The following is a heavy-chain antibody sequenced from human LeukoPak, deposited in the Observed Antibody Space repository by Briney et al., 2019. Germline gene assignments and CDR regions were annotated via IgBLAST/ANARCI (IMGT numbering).Heavy chain of an antibody. V-gene: IGHV3-48*03. CDR3: ARDAYDSSGYYSPYDAFDI. CDR1: GFTFSSYE. J-gene: IGHJ3*02. Sequence: GGSLRLSCAVSGFTFSSYEMNWVRQAPGKGLEWVSYVSSSGSTIYYADSVKGRFTISRDNAKNSLYLQMNSLRAEDTAVYYCARDAYDSSGYYSPYDAFDIWGQGTMVTVSS. D-gene: IGHD3-22*01. CDR2: VSSSGSTI.